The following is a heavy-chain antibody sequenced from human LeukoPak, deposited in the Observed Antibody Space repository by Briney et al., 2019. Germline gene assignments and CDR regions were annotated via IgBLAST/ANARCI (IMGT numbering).Heavy chain of an antibody. CDR3: ARAVDGRWFDP. D-gene: IGHD5-24*01. Sequence: SETLSLTCTVSGGSISSYYWSWIRQPPGKGLEWIGYIYYSGNTDYNPSLKSRVTISLDTSTGRFSLKLSSVTAADTAVYYCARAVDGRWFDPWGPGTLVTVSS. CDR2: IYYSGNT. V-gene: IGHV4-59*08. CDR1: GGSISSYY. J-gene: IGHJ5*02.